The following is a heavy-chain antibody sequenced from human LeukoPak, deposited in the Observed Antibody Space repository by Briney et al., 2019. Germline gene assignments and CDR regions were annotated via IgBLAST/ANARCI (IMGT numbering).Heavy chain of an antibody. CDR1: GFTFSSYG. D-gene: IGHD2-15*01. CDR2: IWYDGSKE. Sequence: PGGSLRLSCVASGFTFSSYGMHWVRQVPGKGLEWVAVIWYDGSKEYYADSVKGRFTISRDNSKNTLYLQMNSLRAEDTAVYYCARDRCSGGSCDSGAEYFQHWGQGTLVTVSS. CDR3: ARDRCSGGSCDSGAEYFQH. J-gene: IGHJ1*01. V-gene: IGHV3-33*01.